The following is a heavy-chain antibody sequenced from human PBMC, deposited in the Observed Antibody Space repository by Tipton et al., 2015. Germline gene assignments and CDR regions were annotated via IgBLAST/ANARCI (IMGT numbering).Heavy chain of an antibody. J-gene: IGHJ4*02. Sequence: TVSLTCTVSGYSISSYYWSWIRQPPGKGLEWIGYVFYTGGTYYNPSLKSRVTISIDTWESQFSLRLTSVTAADTAVYYCAREPTNGNYFDDWGQGTLVTVSS. CDR3: AREPTNGNYFDD. V-gene: IGHV4-59*01. CDR2: VFYTGGT. D-gene: IGHD1-14*01. CDR1: GYSISSYY.